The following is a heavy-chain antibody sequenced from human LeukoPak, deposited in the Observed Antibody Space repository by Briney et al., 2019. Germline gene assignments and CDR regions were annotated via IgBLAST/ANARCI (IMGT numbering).Heavy chain of an antibody. CDR2: IYYSGST. CDR3: AREQVYYDTSGPSAFDI. V-gene: IGHV4-59*01. Sequence: SETLSLTCTVSGGSISSYYWSWIRQPPGKGLEWIGYIYYSGSTNYNPSLKSRVTISADTSKNQFSLKLSSVTAADTAVYYCAREQVYYDTSGPSAFDIWGQGTMVTVSS. J-gene: IGHJ3*02. CDR1: GGSISSYY. D-gene: IGHD3-22*01.